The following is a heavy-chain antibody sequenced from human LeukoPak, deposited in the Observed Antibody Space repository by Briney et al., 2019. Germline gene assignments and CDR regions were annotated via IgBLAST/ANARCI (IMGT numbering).Heavy chain of an antibody. V-gene: IGHV1-18*01. J-gene: IGHJ3*02. D-gene: IGHD2-21*02. CDR3: SREFPFCGADCFSGVFDI. Sequence: ASVKVSCKASGYTFGSYGINWVRQAPGQGLEWMGWINVINSGNTRYAQNFQGRLTMTTDTSTTTAYMELRSLRSDDTAVYYCSREFPFCGADCFSGVFDIWGQGTMVTVS. CDR2: INVINSGNT. CDR1: GYTFGSYG.